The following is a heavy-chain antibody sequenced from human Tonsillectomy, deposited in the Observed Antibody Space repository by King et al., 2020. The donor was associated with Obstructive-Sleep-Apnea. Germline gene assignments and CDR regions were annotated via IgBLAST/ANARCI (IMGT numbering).Heavy chain of an antibody. D-gene: IGHD6-25*01. V-gene: IGHV4-39*07. CDR1: GGSISSSSYY. CDR3: ARDNRYSTYSSDGA. J-gene: IGHJ5*02. CDR2: IYYSGST. Sequence: QLQESGPGLVKPSETLSLTCTVSGGSISSSSYYWGWIRQPPGKGLEWIGSIYYSGSTQYNPSLKSRVTISVDTSKNQFSLKLSSVTAADTAVYYCARDNRYSTYSSDGAWGQGTLVTVSS.